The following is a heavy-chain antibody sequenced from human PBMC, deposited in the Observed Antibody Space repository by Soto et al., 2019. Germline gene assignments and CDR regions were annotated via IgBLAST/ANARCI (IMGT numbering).Heavy chain of an antibody. CDR2: IIPILDIP. CDR3: ASHFTGVLVLGTSPPGGDNYGWDV. D-gene: IGHD2-8*02. V-gene: IGHV1-69*02. Sequence: QVQLVQSGAEVKKPGSSVKVSCKASGGTFSRYTFTWVRQAPGQGLEWMGRIIPILDIPNYAQNFQGRVTSPADKSTSTAYTELSSLRSDDTAVYYCASHFTGVLVLGTSPPGGDNYGWDVWGQGTTVTVSS. CDR1: GGTFSRYT. J-gene: IGHJ6*02.